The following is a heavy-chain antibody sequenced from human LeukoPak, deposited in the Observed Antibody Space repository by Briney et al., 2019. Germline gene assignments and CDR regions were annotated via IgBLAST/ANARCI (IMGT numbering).Heavy chain of an antibody. CDR1: GYSISSGYY. J-gene: IGHJ4*02. Sequence: SETLSLTCAVSGYSISSGYYWGWIRQPPGKGLECIGSIYHSGSTYYNPSLKSRVTISVDTSKNQFSLKLSSVTAADTAVYYCARRGYCSGGSCYFFDYWRQGTLVTVSS. CDR3: ARRGYCSGGSCYFFDY. V-gene: IGHV4-38-2*01. CDR2: IYHSGST. D-gene: IGHD2-15*01.